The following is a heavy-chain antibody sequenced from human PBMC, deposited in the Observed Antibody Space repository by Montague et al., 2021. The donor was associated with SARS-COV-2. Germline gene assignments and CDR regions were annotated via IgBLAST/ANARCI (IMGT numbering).Heavy chain of an antibody. CDR3: ARAPHCAGGTCYSFDYYGMDV. V-gene: IGHV3-74*01. CDR1: GFIFSNYW. CDR2: IKTDGSYT. D-gene: IGHD2-15*01. Sequence: SLRLSCAASGFIFSNYWWHWVRQVPGKGLVWVSCIKTDGSYTTYADSVKGRFTISRDNVKNTVYLQMNGLRVEDTGVYYCARAPHCAGGTCYSFDYYGMDVWGRGSTVTVSS. J-gene: IGHJ6*02.